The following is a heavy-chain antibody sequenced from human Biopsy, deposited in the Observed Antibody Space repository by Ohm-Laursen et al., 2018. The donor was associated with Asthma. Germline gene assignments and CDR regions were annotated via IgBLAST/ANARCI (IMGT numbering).Heavy chain of an antibody. CDR1: GYNFNTSD. CDR3: ARGYSGSDRIVYYYSGLEV. V-gene: IGHV1-69*01. J-gene: IGHJ6*02. D-gene: IGHD5-12*01. Sequence: SSVKVSCKASGYNFNTSDINWVRQAPGQGLEWVGGLIPVLGTPDHAQMFEGRVTITADESTSTAYMELSSLSSEDTAVYYCARGYSGSDRIVYYYSGLEVWGQGTTVTVSS. CDR2: LIPVLGTP.